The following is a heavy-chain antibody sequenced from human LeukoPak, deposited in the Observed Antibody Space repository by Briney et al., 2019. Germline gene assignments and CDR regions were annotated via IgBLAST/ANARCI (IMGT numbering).Heavy chain of an antibody. CDR2: MSFDGKNT. CDR1: RFTFSTYV. J-gene: IGHJ4*02. CDR3: AREGFYGSGSSPTFYFDY. V-gene: IGHV3-30*04. Sequence: GRSLTLSCAASRFTFSTYVIHWVRQVPGKGLDWVAVMSFDGKNTYYADSVKGRFTVSRDNSKNTLYLQMNSLRPEDTAVYYCAREGFYGSGSSPTFYFDYWGQGALVTVSS. D-gene: IGHD3-10*01.